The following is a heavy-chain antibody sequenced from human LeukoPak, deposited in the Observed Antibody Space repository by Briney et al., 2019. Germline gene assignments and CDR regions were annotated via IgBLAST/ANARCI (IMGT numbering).Heavy chain of an antibody. V-gene: IGHV4-61*01. CDR1: GGSVSSGRYY. J-gene: IGHJ4*02. CDR3: ARKRTRDQGYYFDY. D-gene: IGHD5-24*01. Sequence: SETLSLTCTVSGGSVSSGRYYWSWIRQPPGKGLEWIGYFYYSGSTNYNPSLKTRVTISVDTSKNQFSLRLSSVTAADTAVYYCARKRTRDQGYYFDYWGRGTLVTVSS. CDR2: FYYSGST.